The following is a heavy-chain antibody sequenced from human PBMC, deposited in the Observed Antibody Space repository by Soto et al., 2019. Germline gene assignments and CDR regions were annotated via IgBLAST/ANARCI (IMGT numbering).Heavy chain of an antibody. D-gene: IGHD6-25*01. CDR3: ARGGRRLGWFDP. V-gene: IGHV1-18*01. CDR1: GYTFSSYV. Sequence: QVQLMQSRPEVKTPGASVKRSCKASGYTFSSYVITWVRQAPGQGLEWMGWISPFNYNTNYAQKFQGRVTMTTDTSTNTAYMELRSLRSDDTAVYYCARGGRRLGWFDPWGQGTLVTVSS. CDR2: ISPFNYNT. J-gene: IGHJ5*02.